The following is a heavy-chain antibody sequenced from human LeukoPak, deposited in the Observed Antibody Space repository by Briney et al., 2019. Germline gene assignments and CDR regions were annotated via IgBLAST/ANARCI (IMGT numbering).Heavy chain of an antibody. D-gene: IGHD1-7*01. CDR3: ARRRRVTGTTPTYYYYYMDV. CDR1: GFTFSSYG. J-gene: IGHJ6*03. Sequence: PGGSLRLSCAASGFTFSSYGMHWVRQAPGKGLEWVAVIWYDGSNKYYADSVKGRFTISRDNSKNTLYLQMNSLRAEDTAVYYCARRRRVTGTTPTYYYYYMDVWGKGTTVTVSS. V-gene: IGHV3-33*01. CDR2: IWYDGSNK.